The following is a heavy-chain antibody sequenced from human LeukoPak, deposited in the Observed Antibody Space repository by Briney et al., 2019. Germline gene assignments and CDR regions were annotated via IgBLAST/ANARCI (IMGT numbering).Heavy chain of an antibody. V-gene: IGHV3-13*01. D-gene: IGHD2-21*02. CDR1: GFAFSGYD. Sequence: GGSLRLSCAGNGFAFSGYDMHWVRQVTGKGLEWVSTIFGSGDTFYADSVKGRFTIFRTNAESSLYLQMSSLRAGDTAVYYCTRTGLRGVTGDYHALDVWGQGTTVTVSS. CDR2: IFGSGDT. J-gene: IGHJ6*02. CDR3: TRTGLRGVTGDYHALDV.